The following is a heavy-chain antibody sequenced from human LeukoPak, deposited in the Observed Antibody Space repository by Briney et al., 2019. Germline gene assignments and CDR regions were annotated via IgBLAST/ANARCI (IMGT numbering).Heavy chain of an antibody. D-gene: IGHD3-22*01. J-gene: IGHJ5*02. V-gene: IGHV3-30*04. CDR2: ISYDGSNK. CDR3: ARQDSSGFHNWFDP. CDR1: GFTFSSYA. Sequence: SGGSLRLSCAASGFTFSSYAMHWVRQAPGKGLEWVAVISYDGSNKYYADSVKGRFTISRDNAKNSLYLQMNSLRAEDTAVYYCARQDSSGFHNWFDPWGLGTLVTVSS.